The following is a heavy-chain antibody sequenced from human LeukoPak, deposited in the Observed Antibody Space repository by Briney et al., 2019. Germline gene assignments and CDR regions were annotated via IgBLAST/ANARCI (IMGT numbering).Heavy chain of an antibody. CDR3: ARDRYSSSWYTRNYYYYGMDV. Sequence: GRSLRLSCAASGFTFSSYGMHWVRQAPGKGLEWVAVIWYDGSNKYYADSVKGRFTISRDNSKNMLYLQMNSLRAEDTAVYYCARDRYSSSWYTRNYYYYGMDVWGKGTTVTVSS. CDR1: GFTFSSYG. J-gene: IGHJ6*04. V-gene: IGHV3-33*01. D-gene: IGHD6-13*01. CDR2: IWYDGSNK.